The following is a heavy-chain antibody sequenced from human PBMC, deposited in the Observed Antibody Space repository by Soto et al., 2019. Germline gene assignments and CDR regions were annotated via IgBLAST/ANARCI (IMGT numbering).Heavy chain of an antibody. J-gene: IGHJ4*02. CDR1: GDSVSSNSAA. CDR3: ARYIVATDGPEYCFDY. Sequence: PSHTLPLTCAISGDSVSSNSAAWNCIRQSPSRGLEWLGRTYYRSKWYNDYAVSVKSRITINPDTSKNQFSLQLNSVTPEDTAVYYCARYIVATDGPEYCFDYWGQGTLVTVS. V-gene: IGHV6-1*01. CDR2: TYYRSKWYN. D-gene: IGHD5-12*01.